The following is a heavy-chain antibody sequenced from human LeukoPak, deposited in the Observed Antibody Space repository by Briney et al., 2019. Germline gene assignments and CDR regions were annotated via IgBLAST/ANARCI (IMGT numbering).Heavy chain of an antibody. V-gene: IGHV4-59*01. CDR2: IYYSGST. CDR1: GGSFSGYY. CDR3: ARLLRYFDWPMAAFDI. J-gene: IGHJ3*02. D-gene: IGHD3-9*01. Sequence: SETLSLTCAVYGGSFSGYYWSWIRQPPGKGLEWIGYIYYSGSTNYNPSLKSRVTTSVDTSKNQFSLKLSSVTAADTAVYYCARLLRYFDWPMAAFDIWGQGTMVTVSS.